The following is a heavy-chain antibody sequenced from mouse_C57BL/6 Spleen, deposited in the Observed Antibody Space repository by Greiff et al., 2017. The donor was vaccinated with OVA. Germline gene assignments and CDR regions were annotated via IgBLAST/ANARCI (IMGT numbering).Heavy chain of an antibody. D-gene: IGHD1-1*01. CDR3: ARGSYYYGSGNYAMDY. J-gene: IGHJ4*01. CDR1: GYTFTSYG. V-gene: IGHV1-81*01. CDR2: IYPRSGNT. Sequence: VMLVESGAELARPGASVKLSCKASGYTFTSYGISWVKQRTGQGLEWIGEIYPRSGNTYYNEKFKGKATLTADKSSSTAYMELRSLTSEDSAVYFCARGSYYYGSGNYAMDYWGQGTSVTVSS.